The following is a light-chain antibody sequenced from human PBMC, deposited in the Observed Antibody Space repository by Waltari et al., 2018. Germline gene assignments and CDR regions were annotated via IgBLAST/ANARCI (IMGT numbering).Light chain of an antibody. CDR1: QDIGSA. J-gene: IGKJ2*02. V-gene: IGKV1-9*01. Sequence: DIQLTQSPSFLSAYVGDKVFITCRASQDIGSAVAWYQPKSGKAPKLLIYAPSTLQTGVSSRVSASGSGTEFTLTISGLQREDFASYYCQQLNDYPCAFGQVTRLEIK. CDR2: APS. CDR3: QQLNDYPCA.